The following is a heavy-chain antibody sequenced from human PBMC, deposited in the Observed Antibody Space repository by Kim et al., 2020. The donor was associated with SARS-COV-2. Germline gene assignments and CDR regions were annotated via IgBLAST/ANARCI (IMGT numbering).Heavy chain of an antibody. Sequence: SETLSLTCTVSGGSTSSGGYYCSWIRQHPGKGLEWIGYIYYTGSTYYNPSLKSRVTISVDTSKNQFSLKLNSVTAADTAVYYCARTIMITFGGVIVIPGYFDYWGQGTLVTVSS. CDR1: GGSTSSGGYY. J-gene: IGHJ4*02. V-gene: IGHV4-31*03. CDR2: IYYTGST. CDR3: ARTIMITFGGVIVIPGYFDY. D-gene: IGHD3-16*02.